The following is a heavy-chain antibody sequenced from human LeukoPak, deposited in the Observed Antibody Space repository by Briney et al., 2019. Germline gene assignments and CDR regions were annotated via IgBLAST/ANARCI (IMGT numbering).Heavy chain of an antibody. J-gene: IGHJ4*02. Sequence: PGRSLRLSCAASGFTFSSYAMHWVRQAPGKGLEWVAVISYDGSVKYYADSVKGRFTISRDNSKNTLYLQMNSLRAEDTAVYYCARGPSVDSSGYYSPFDYWGQGTLVTVSS. V-gene: IGHV3-30*04. CDR3: ARGPSVDSSGYYSPFDY. D-gene: IGHD3-22*01. CDR1: GFTFSSYA. CDR2: ISYDGSVK.